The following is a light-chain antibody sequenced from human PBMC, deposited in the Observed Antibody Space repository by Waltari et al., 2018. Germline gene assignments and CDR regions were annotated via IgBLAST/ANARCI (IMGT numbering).Light chain of an antibody. Sequence: QSVLTQPPSVSGAPGQRVTIPCTGRTSTIGAGYGVHWYQQLPGTAPKLLIYNDNNRPSGVPDRFSGSKSGTSASLAITGLQAEDEADYFCQSYDNSLGVSVVFGGGTKLTVL. V-gene: IGLV1-40*01. CDR2: NDN. J-gene: IGLJ2*01. CDR1: TSTIGAGYG. CDR3: QSYDNSLGVSVV.